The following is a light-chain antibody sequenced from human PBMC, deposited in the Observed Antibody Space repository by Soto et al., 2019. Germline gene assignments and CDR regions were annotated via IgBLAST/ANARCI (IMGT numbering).Light chain of an antibody. CDR1: SSDVGIYNY. Sequence: QSALTQPASVSGSPGQSIAISCTGSSSDVGIYNYVSWYQQHPGKVPKLIIYEVTNRPSGVSNRFSGSKSGNTASLTISGLQAEDEADYYCSSYTTSSTQVFGTGTKVTVL. CDR2: EVT. V-gene: IGLV2-14*01. CDR3: SSYTTSSTQV. J-gene: IGLJ1*01.